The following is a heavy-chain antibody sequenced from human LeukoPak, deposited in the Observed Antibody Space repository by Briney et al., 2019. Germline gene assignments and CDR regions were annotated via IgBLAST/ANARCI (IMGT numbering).Heavy chain of an antibody. J-gene: IGHJ6*02. V-gene: IGHV4-59*08. D-gene: IGHD2-15*01. CDR2: VYYSGST. CDR3: ARHLGPGWHAMDV. Sequence: PSETLSLTCTVSGGSVSSYFWSWIRQPPGKGLEWIGYVYYSGSTSYNPSLKSRATISVDTSKTQFSLRLSSVTAADTAVYYCARHLGPGWHAMDVWGQGTTVTVSS. CDR1: GGSVSSYF.